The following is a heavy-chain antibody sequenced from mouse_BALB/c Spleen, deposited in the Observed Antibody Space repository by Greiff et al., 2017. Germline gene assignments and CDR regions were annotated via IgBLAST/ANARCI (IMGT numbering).Heavy chain of an antibody. J-gene: IGHJ3*01. V-gene: IGHV5-9-3*01. CDR1: GFTFSSYA. D-gene: IGHD2-3*01. Sequence: DVKLVESGGGLVKPGGSLKLSCAASGFTFSSYAMSWVRQTPEKRLEWVATISSGGSYTYYPDSVKGRFTISRDNAKNTLYLHMSSLRAEDTAMYYCASERFDGYYGTFAYWGQGTLVTVSA. CDR2: ISSGGSYT. CDR3: ASERFDGYYGTFAY.